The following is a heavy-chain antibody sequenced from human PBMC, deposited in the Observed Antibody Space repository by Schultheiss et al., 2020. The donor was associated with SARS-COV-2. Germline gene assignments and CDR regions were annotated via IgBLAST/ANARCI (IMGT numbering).Heavy chain of an antibody. CDR1: GYTFTGYY. D-gene: IGHD5-18*01. V-gene: IGHV1-46*01. CDR3: AREGIQLKYFDY. J-gene: IGHJ4*02. CDR2: VNPSDDST. Sequence: ASVKVSCKASGYTFTGYYMHWVRQAPGQGLEWMGLVNPSDDSTSYAQKFRGRVTVTRDTSTSTVYMDLSSLRSEDTALYYCAREGIQLKYFDYWGQGTLVTVSS.